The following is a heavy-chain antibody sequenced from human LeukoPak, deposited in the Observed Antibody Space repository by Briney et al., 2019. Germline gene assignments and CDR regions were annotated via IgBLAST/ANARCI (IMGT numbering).Heavy chain of an antibody. CDR1: GGSISSYY. Sequence: PSETLSPTCTVSGGSISSYYWSWIRQPPRKGLERIGYIYYSGSTNYNPSLKSRVTISVDTSKNQFSLKLSSVTAADTAVYYCARLGRTSYWYFDLWGRGTLVTVSS. D-gene: IGHD2-2*01. CDR3: ARLGRTSYWYFDL. CDR2: IYYSGST. J-gene: IGHJ2*01. V-gene: IGHV4-59*08.